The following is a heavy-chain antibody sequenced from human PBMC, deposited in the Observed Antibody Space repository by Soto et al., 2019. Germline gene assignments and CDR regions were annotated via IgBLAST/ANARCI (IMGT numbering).Heavy chain of an antibody. Sequence: QVQLVQSGPEVRKPGASVKVSCKASGYTFTSYGMSWVRQAPGQGLEWMGWISNYNGNTNYAQKVQDRVTMTTDTSASTTYMELRSLRSDDTAVYYCARGPRYCSSTTCFSGVTLFDPWGQGTLVTVSS. J-gene: IGHJ5*02. CDR3: ARGPRYCSSTTCFSGVTLFDP. V-gene: IGHV1-18*04. D-gene: IGHD2-2*01. CDR1: GYTFTSYG. CDR2: ISNYNGNT.